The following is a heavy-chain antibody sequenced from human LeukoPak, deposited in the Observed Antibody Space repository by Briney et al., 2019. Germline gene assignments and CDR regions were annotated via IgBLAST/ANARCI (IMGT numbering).Heavy chain of an antibody. CDR2: TYYRSKWYN. J-gene: IGHJ4*02. V-gene: IGHV6-1*01. CDR1: GDSVSSNSAA. D-gene: IGHD5-12*01. CDR3: ARDRLGKRYNPPIVATPIDY. Sequence: SQTLSLTCAISGDSVSSNSAAWNWIRQSPSRGLEWLGRTYYRSKWYNDYAVSVKSRITINPDTSKNQFSLQLNSVTPEDTAVYYCARDRLGKRYNPPIVATPIDYWGQGTLVTVSS.